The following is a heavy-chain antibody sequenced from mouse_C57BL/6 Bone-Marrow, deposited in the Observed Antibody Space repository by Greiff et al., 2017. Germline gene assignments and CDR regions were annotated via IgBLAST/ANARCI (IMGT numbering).Heavy chain of an antibody. D-gene: IGHD2-5*01. CDR1: GFTITSYW. CDR3: ARSCDYINYYLFDY. CDR2: INPSNGDT. V-gene: IGHV1-7*01. J-gene: IGHJ2*01. Sequence: VKLQESGAELAKPGASVKLSCTASGFTITSYWMHWVKQRPGQGLEWIGYINPSNGDTKYNQKFQDKATMTADKSSSTAYMQLSSLTYEDSAVYYCARSCDYINYYLFDYWGQGTTLTVSS.